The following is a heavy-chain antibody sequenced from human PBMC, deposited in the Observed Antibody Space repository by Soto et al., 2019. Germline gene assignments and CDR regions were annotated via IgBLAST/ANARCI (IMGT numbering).Heavy chain of an antibody. CDR2: ISSSSSYT. Sequence: QVQLVESGGGLVKPGGSLRLSCAASGFTFSDYYMSWIRQAPGKGLEWVSYISSSSSYTNYADSVKGRFTISRDNAKNSLYLQMNSLRAEDTAVYYCARHGGVVDHYVPLDYWGQGTLDTVSS. V-gene: IGHV3-11*06. CDR1: GFTFSDYY. CDR3: ARHGGVVDHYVPLDY. D-gene: IGHD3-10*02. J-gene: IGHJ4*02.